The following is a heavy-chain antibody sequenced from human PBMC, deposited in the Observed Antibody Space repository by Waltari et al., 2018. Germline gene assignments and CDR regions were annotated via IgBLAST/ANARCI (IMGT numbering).Heavy chain of an antibody. CDR1: GYSLTSYY. J-gene: IGHJ5*02. CDR3: ARESAFSTSWYPGFDP. V-gene: IGHV1-2*06. D-gene: IGHD2-2*01. CDR2: INPNSGDT. Sequence: QVELVQSGAEVRQPGASVKVSCKASGYSLTSYYMHWVRQAPGLGLGWMGRINPNSGDTNSAPKFQGRVTLTRDTSVNTAFLELRSLTSDDTAVYFCARESAFSTSWYPGFDPWGQGTLVTVAS.